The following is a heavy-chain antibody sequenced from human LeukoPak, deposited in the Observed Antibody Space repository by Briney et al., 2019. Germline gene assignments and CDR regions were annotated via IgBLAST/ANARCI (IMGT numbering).Heavy chain of an antibody. CDR2: ISGSGGST. V-gene: IGHV3-23*01. J-gene: IGHJ4*02. D-gene: IGHD3-22*01. Sequence: TGGSLRLSRAASGFTFSSYAMSWVRQAPGKGLEWVSAISGSGGSTYYADSVKGRFTISRDNSKNTLYLQMNSLRAEDTAVYYCAKSLPLTMIVVVTNYFDYWGQGTLVTVSS. CDR1: GFTFSSYA. CDR3: AKSLPLTMIVVVTNYFDY.